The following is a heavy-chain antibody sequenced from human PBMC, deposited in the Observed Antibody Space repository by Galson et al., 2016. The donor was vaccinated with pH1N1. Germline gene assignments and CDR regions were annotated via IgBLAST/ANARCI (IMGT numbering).Heavy chain of an antibody. CDR3: ARKEMRGSYYFLGDY. D-gene: IGHD3-10*01. CDR1: GGSFSDYY. Sequence: ETLSLTCAVYGGSFSDYYWSWIRQPPGKGLEWIGEINHSGSTNYNPSLKSRVTISVDASKNQVSLQLSSVTAADTAVYYCARKEMRGSYYFLGDYWGQGTLVTVSS. V-gene: IGHV4-34*01. J-gene: IGHJ4*02. CDR2: INHSGST.